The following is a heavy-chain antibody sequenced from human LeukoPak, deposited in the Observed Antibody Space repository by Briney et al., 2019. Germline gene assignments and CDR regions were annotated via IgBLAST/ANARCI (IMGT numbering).Heavy chain of an antibody. CDR1: GFTFSSHA. CDR2: ISSDGSYK. D-gene: IGHD3-10*02. J-gene: IGHJ6*04. CDR3: AELGITMIGGV. Sequence: GGSLRLSCAASGFTFSSHALHWVRQAPGKGLEWVAVISSDGSYKYYADSVKGRFTISRDNSKNTLYLQMNSLIPEDTAVYYCAELGITMIGGVWGKGTTVTISS. V-gene: IGHV3-30*04.